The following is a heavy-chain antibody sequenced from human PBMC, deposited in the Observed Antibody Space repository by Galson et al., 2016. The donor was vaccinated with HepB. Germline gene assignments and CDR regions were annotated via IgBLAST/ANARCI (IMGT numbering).Heavy chain of an antibody. CDR3: ARHGSNSYYYMDV. D-gene: IGHD4-11*01. J-gene: IGHJ6*03. Sequence: SLRLSCAASGFTFSDYHMSWVRQAPGKGLEWVSSIASRRSYTNYADSVKGRFTISRDNARNSLYLQMDSLRAVDTAVYYCARHGSNSYYYMDVWGKGTTVTVSS. CDR1: GFTFSDYH. V-gene: IGHV3-11*06. CDR2: IASRRSYT.